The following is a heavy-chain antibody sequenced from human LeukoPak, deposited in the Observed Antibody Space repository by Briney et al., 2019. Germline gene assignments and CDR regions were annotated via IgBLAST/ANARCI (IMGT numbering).Heavy chain of an antibody. J-gene: IGHJ4*02. CDR1: GYTFTSYG. V-gene: IGHV1-18*01. Sequence: ASVNVSCKASGYTFTSYGISWVRQAPGQGLEWMGWISAYNGNTNYAQKLQGRVTMTTDTSTSTAYMELRSLRSDDTAVYYCARDYSHAYCGGDCYSRLFDYWGQGTLVTVSS. CDR2: ISAYNGNT. CDR3: ARDYSHAYCGGDCYSRLFDY. D-gene: IGHD2-21*02.